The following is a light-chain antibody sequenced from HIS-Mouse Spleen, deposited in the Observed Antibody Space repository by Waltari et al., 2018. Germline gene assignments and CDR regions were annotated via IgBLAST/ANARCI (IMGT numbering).Light chain of an antibody. CDR3: QQFNSYPPRWA. Sequence: AIQLTQSPSSLSASVGDRVTITCRASQGISSALAWYQQQPGKAPKLLIDDASSLESGVPSRFSGSGSGTDFTLTISSLQPEDFATYYCQQFNSYPPRWAFGQGTRLEIK. CDR2: DAS. J-gene: IGKJ5*01. CDR1: QGISSA. V-gene: IGKV1-13*02.